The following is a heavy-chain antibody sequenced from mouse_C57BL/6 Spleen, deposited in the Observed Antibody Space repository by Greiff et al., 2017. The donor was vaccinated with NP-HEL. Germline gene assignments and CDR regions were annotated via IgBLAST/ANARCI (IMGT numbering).Heavy chain of an antibody. J-gene: IGHJ3*01. CDR1: GYSFTGYY. CDR3: ARGQDRWFAY. Sequence: EVQLQQSGPELVKPGASVKISCKASGYSFTGYYMNWVKQSPEKSLEWIGEINPSTGGTTYNQKSKAKATLTVDKSSSTAYMQLKSLTSEDSAVYYCARGQDRWFAYWGQGTLVTVSA. D-gene: IGHD3-2*02. V-gene: IGHV1-42*01. CDR2: INPSTGGT.